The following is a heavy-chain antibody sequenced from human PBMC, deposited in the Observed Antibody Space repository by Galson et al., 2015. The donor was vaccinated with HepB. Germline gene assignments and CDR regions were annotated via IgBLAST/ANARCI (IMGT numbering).Heavy chain of an antibody. CDR2: IYSGGTT. D-gene: IGHD3-9*01. V-gene: IGHV3-53*01. CDR1: GFTVSSNQ. Sequence: SLRLSCAVSGFTVSSNQMSWVRQAPGKGLEWVSIIYSGGTTYHADSVEGRLTISRDNSKNTLYLQMNSLRAEDTAVYYCVRKRDYDMGYGMDVWGQGTAVAVS. CDR3: VRKRDYDMGYGMDV. J-gene: IGHJ6*02.